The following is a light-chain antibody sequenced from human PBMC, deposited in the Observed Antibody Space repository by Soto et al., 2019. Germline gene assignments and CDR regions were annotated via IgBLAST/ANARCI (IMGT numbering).Light chain of an antibody. CDR2: AAS. V-gene: IGKV1-9*01. J-gene: IGKJ1*01. CDR3: QQLATYPRT. CDR1: QDINSY. Sequence: DIQLTQSPSFLSASVGDRVTITCRASQDINSYLAWYQQKSGKAPNLLINAASTLQSAVPTRFSGGGSGTEFTLTIDSLQPEDSATYYCQQLATYPRTFGQGPKVE.